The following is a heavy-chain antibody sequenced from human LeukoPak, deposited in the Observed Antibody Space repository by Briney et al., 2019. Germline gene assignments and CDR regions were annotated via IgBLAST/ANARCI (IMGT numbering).Heavy chain of an antibody. J-gene: IGHJ4*02. D-gene: IGHD3-22*01. V-gene: IGHV3-66*01. Sequence: PTGGSLRLSCAASGFTVSSNYMSWVRQAPGKGLEWVSVIYSGGSTYYADSVKGRFTISRDNSKNTLYLQMNSLRAEDTAVYYCARESEYYYDSSGYWDYWGQGTLVTVSS. CDR1: GFTVSSNY. CDR2: IYSGGST. CDR3: ARESEYYYDSSGYWDY.